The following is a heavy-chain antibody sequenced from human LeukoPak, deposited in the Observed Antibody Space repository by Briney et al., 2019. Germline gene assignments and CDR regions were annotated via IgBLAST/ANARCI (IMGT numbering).Heavy chain of an antibody. CDR2: ISSTSTFI. CDR3: ARDYFDSSDYPQTYCYYYMDV. J-gene: IGHJ6*03. Sequence: GGSLRLSCAASGSTFSRYSMNWVRQAPGKGLEWVASISSTSTFIYSADSVKGRFTISRDNAKNSLFLQMNSLRAEDTAIYYCARDYFDSSDYPQTYCYYYMDVWGKGTTVTVSS. V-gene: IGHV3-21*01. CDR1: GSTFSRYS. D-gene: IGHD3-22*01.